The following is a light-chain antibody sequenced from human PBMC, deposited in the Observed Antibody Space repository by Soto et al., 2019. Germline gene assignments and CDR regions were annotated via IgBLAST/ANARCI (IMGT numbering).Light chain of an antibody. V-gene: IGLV2-14*01. CDR2: EVS. Sequence: QSALTQPASVSGSPGKSITISCTGTSSDVGDYNYVSWYQQHPGKAPKLMIYEVSNRPSGVSNRFSGSKSGNTASLTISGLQAEDEADYYCSSYTSSSTLFGTGTKLTVL. CDR1: SSDVGDYNY. J-gene: IGLJ1*01. CDR3: SSYTSSSTL.